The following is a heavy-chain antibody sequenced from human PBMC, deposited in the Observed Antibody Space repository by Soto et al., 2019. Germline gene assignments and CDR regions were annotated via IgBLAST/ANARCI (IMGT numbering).Heavy chain of an antibody. CDR3: ARGNWNFDY. D-gene: IGHD1-1*01. CDR2: IYYSGST. V-gene: IGHV4-59*01. Sequence: SETLSLTCTVSSGSISTSYWSWIRQPPGKGLEWIGYIYYSGSTNYNASLKSRVTISVDTSKNQFSLKLTSVTAADTAVYYCARGNWNFDYWGQGALVTVSS. CDR1: SGSISTSY. J-gene: IGHJ4*02.